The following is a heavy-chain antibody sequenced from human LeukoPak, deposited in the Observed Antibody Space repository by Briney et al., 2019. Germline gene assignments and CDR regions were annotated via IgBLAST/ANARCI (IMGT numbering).Heavy chain of an antibody. Sequence: SETPSLTCTVSGGSISSYYWSWIRQPPGRGLEWIGYIYYSGSTNYNPSLKGRVTISVDTSKNQFSLKLSSVTAADTAVYYCARIPLGGSGDDYYYYGMDVWGQGTTVTVSS. CDR2: IYYSGST. CDR1: GGSISSYY. J-gene: IGHJ6*02. CDR3: ARIPLGGSGDDYYYYGMDV. D-gene: IGHD3-10*01. V-gene: IGHV4-59*01.